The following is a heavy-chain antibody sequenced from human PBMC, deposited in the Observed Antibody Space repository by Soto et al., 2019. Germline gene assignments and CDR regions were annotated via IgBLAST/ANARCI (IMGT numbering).Heavy chain of an antibody. V-gene: IGHV4-34*01. J-gene: IGHJ4*02. D-gene: IGHD6-19*01. Sequence: SETLSLTCAVYGGSFSGYYWSWIRQPPGKGLEWIGEINHSGGTNYNPSLKSRVTISVDTSKNQFSLKLSSVTAADTAVYYCARGIGWGALDFDYWGQGTLVTVSS. CDR1: GGSFSGYY. CDR2: INHSGGT. CDR3: ARGIGWGALDFDY.